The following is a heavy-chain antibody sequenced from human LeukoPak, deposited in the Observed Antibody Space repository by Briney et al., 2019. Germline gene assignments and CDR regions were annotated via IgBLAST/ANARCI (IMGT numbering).Heavy chain of an antibody. V-gene: IGHV4-30-4*07. CDR3: ARGLFPRLLKNYYYYYMDV. Sequence: PSETLSLTCAVSGGSISSGGYSWSWIRQPPGKGLEWIGYIYYSGSTYYNPSLKTRVTISVDTSKNQFSLKLGSVTAADTAVYYCARGLFPRLLKNYYYYYMDVWGKGTTVTVSS. CDR2: IYYSGST. CDR1: GGSISSGGYS. J-gene: IGHJ6*03. D-gene: IGHD2-15*01.